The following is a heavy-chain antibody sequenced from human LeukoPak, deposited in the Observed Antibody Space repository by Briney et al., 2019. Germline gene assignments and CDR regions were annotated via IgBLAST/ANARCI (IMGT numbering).Heavy chain of an antibody. CDR2: INHSGST. CDR1: GGSFSGYH. J-gene: IGHJ5*02. Sequence: PSETLSLTCAVYGGSFSGYHWSWIRQPPGKGLEWIGEINHSGSTNYNPSLKSRVTISVDTSKNQFSLKLSSVTAADTAVYYCARVRGYVSIRTNNWFDPWGQGTLVTVSS. V-gene: IGHV4-34*01. D-gene: IGHD5-12*01. CDR3: ARVRGYVSIRTNNWFDP.